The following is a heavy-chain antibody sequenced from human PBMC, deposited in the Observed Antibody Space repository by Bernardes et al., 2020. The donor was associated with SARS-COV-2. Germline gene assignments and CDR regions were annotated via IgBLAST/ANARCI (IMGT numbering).Heavy chain of an antibody. V-gene: IGHV4-61*01. D-gene: IGHD3-9*01. J-gene: IGHJ6*02. CDR3: ASDHVVRYFEWLFGSYGMDV. CDR2: IYYSGST. CDR1: GGSVSSGSYY. Sequence: SESLSLTCTVSGGSVSSGSYYWSWLRQPPGKGLEWTGYIYYSGSTNYNPSLKSRVTITVDTSKNQFSLKLSSVTAADTAVYYCASDHVVRYFEWLFGSYGMDVWGQGTTVTVSS.